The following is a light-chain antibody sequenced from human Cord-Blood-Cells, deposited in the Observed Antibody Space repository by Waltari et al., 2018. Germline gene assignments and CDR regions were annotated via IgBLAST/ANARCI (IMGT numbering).Light chain of an antibody. V-gene: IGLV1-40*01. Sequence: QSVLTQPHSVSAAPGQRVTISCTGRSSHIGAGYDVHSYQQLPETAPKPLIYGNSTWPSGVPDRFSGSKSGTSASLAITGLQAEDEADYYCQSYDSSLSGSVFGGGTKLTVL. CDR3: QSYDSSLSGSV. CDR2: GNS. CDR1: SSHIGAGYD. J-gene: IGLJ3*02.